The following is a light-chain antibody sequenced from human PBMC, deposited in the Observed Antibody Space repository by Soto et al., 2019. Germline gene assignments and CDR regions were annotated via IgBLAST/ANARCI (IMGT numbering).Light chain of an antibody. J-gene: IGKJ1*01. CDR3: QHYNSYSEA. Sequence: DIQMTQSPSTLSASVGDRVTLTCRASQTSITWLAWYQQKPGKAPKLLIYDASSLESGVPSRFSGSGSGTEFTLTISSLQPDDFATYYCQHYNSYSEAFGQGTKVDIK. V-gene: IGKV1-5*01. CDR2: DAS. CDR1: QTSITW.